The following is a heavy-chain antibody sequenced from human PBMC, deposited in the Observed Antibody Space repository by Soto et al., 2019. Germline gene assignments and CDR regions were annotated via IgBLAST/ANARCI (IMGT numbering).Heavy chain of an antibody. J-gene: IGHJ5*02. Sequence: PSETLSLTCTVSGYSISSGYHWAWIRQPPGKGLEWLGSVHYSGNTYYNPSLKSRLTISVDKSKNQFPLNLSSVTAADTAVYYCARQDRVVAEGRWFDPWGQGTLVTVS. D-gene: IGHD2-15*01. CDR2: VHYSGNT. V-gene: IGHV4-38-2*02. CDR1: GYSISSGYH. CDR3: ARQDRVVAEGRWFDP.